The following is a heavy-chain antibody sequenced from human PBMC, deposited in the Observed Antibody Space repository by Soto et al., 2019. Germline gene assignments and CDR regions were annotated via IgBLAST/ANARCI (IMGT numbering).Heavy chain of an antibody. D-gene: IGHD3-16*01. Sequence: QITLKESGPTLVKPTQTLTLTCTFSGFSLTTRGVGVGWIRQPPGKALECLALIYWDDDKRSSPSLQSRLSITKDNSKHQVVLTMTNVDPVDTATYYCAHIPNYYQYDWFDPWGQGTLVSVSS. CDR1: GFSLTTRGVG. V-gene: IGHV2-5*02. J-gene: IGHJ5*02. CDR2: IYWDDDK. CDR3: AHIPNYYQYDWFDP.